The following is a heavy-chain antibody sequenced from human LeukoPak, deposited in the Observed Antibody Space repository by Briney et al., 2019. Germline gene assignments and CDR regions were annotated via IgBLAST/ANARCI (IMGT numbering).Heavy chain of an antibody. D-gene: IGHD3-16*01. CDR1: GGTFSSYA. CDR3: ARCLTDVPRCYYYYGMDV. CDR2: IIPIFGTA. V-gene: IGHV1-69*13. Sequence: ASVKVSCKASGGTFSSYAISWVRQAPGQGLEWLGGIIPIFGTANYAQKFQGRVTITADESTSTAYMELSSLRSEDTAVYYCARCLTDVPRCYYYYGMDVWGQGTTVTVSS. J-gene: IGHJ6*02.